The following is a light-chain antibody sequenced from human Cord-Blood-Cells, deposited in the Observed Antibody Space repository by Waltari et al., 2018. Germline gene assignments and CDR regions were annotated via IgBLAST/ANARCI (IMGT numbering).Light chain of an antibody. CDR3: QQSYSTTWT. J-gene: IGKJ1*01. V-gene: IGKV1-39*01. CDR1: QSISSY. CDR2: AAS. Sequence: DLQLTQPTSSLSASVGDRVTITCRASQSISSYLNWYQHKPGKAPKLLIYAASSLQSGVPSRFSGSGSGTDFTLTISSLQPEDFATYYCQQSYSTTWTFGRGTKVEIK.